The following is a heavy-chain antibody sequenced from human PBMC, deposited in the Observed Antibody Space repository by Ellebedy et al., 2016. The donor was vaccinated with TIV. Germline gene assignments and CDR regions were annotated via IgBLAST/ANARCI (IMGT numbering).Heavy chain of an antibody. V-gene: IGHV1-24*01. D-gene: IGHD5-12*01. CDR3: AKMGTYHYASWFDT. CDR1: GHILSDLS. Sequence: ASVKVSCKVSGHILSDLSMHWVRQAPGKGLEWIGGMDLADGKTIYAQEFQGRVTITADEFATTAYMELKSLRSDDTAVYYCAKMGTYHYASWFDTWGQGTLVTVSS. CDR2: MDLADGKT. J-gene: IGHJ5*02.